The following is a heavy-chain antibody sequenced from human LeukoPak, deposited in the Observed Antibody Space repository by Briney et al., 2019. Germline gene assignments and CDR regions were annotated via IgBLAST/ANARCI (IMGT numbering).Heavy chain of an antibody. Sequence: PGGSLRLSCAASVFTFSSYAMNWVRQAPGKGLEWVSAISVDGSHTYYADSVKGRFTISRDNSKNTLSLQMNSLRAEDTAVYYCAKCYDTSGRRASDIWGQGTMVTVSS. CDR3: AKCYDTSGRRASDI. V-gene: IGHV3-23*01. CDR2: ISVDGSHT. CDR1: VFTFSSYA. J-gene: IGHJ3*02. D-gene: IGHD3-22*01.